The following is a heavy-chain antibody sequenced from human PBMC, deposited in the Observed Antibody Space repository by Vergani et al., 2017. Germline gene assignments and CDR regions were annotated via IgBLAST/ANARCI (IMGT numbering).Heavy chain of an antibody. J-gene: IGHJ4*02. CDR2: ISSDGGST. D-gene: IGHD3-22*01. CDR3: AGPQGTSAYYYGGFDY. V-gene: IGHV3-23*01. CDR1: GFTFSTSA. Sequence: EVQLLESGGGLVQPGGSLRLSCAASGFTFSTSAMTWVRQAPGKGLEWVSTISSDGGSTYYAASVKGRFTISRDNSKNTLSLQMNSLTAEDTAIYYCAGPQGTSAYYYGGFDYWGQGILVTVSS.